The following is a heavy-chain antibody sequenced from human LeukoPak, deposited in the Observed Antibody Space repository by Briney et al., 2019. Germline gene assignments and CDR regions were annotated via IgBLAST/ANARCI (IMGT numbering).Heavy chain of an antibody. V-gene: IGHV1-8*01. D-gene: IGHD4-11*01. CDR3: ARLDYSDYYYYGMDV. CDR2: MNPNSGNT. CDR1: GYTFTSYD. Sequence: ASVKVSCKASGYTFTSYDINWVRQATGQGLEWMGWMNPNSGNTGYAQKFQGRVTMTRNTSISTAYMELSSLRSEDTAVYYCARLDYSDYYYYGMDVWGQGTTVTVSS. J-gene: IGHJ6*02.